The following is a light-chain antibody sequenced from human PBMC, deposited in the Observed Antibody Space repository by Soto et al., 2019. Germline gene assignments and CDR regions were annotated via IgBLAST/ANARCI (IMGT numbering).Light chain of an antibody. CDR3: GSYTSSSTYV. CDR2: EVT. J-gene: IGLJ1*01. V-gene: IGLV2-14*01. Sequence: QSVLTQPASVSGSLGQSITISCTGTSSDVGGYNFVSWYQQHPGRAPKLMIYEVTNRPSGVSNRFSGSKSGSTASLTISGLQAKDEADYYCGSYTSSSTYVFGPRTKVTVL. CDR1: SSDVGGYNF.